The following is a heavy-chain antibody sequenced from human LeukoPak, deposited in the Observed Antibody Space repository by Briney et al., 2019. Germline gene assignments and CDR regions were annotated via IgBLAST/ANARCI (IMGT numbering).Heavy chain of an antibody. Sequence: GGSLRLSCAASGFTFSSYWMSWVRQAPGKGLEWVANIKQDGSEKYYVDSVKGRFTISRDNAKNSLYLQMNSLRAEDTAVYYCARETEMATITLDYWGQGTLVTVSS. CDR1: GFTFSSYW. CDR3: ARETEMATITLDY. J-gene: IGHJ4*02. CDR2: IKQDGSEK. V-gene: IGHV3-7*01. D-gene: IGHD5-24*01.